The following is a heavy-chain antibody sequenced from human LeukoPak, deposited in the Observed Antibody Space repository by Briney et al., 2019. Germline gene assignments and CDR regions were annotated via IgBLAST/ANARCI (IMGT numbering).Heavy chain of an antibody. Sequence: SETLSLTCTVSGGSISGYYWSWIRQPPGKGLEWIGYIYYSGSTNYNPSLKSRVTISVDTSKNQFSLKLSSVTAADTAVYYCARVMVGHIVVVTSAFDIWGQGTMVTVSS. D-gene: IGHD2-21*02. CDR1: GGSISGYY. CDR3: ARVMVGHIVVVTSAFDI. J-gene: IGHJ3*02. CDR2: IYYSGST. V-gene: IGHV4-59*01.